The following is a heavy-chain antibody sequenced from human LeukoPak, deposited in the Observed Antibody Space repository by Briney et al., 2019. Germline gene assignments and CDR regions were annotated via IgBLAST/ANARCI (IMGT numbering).Heavy chain of an antibody. CDR3: ARYPLLGYDSSCYLH. V-gene: IGHV3-30-3*01. J-gene: IGHJ4*02. D-gene: IGHD3-22*01. CDR2: ISYVGSNK. CDR1: GFTFSRYA. Sequence: GGSLRLSCAASGFTFSRYAMHWVRQATGKGVEWVAVISYVGSNKYYAYSVNGRFTISRDNSKNTLYLQMNSLRAEHTAVYYCARYPLLGYDSSCYLHWGQGTLVTVSS.